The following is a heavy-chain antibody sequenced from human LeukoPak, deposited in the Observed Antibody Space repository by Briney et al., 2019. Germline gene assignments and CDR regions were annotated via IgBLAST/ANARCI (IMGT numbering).Heavy chain of an antibody. D-gene: IGHD2-15*01. Sequence: PGRSLRLSCAASGFTFSSYAMHWVRQAPGKGLEWVAVISYDGSNKYYADSVKGRFTISRDNSKNTLYLQMNSLRAEGTAVYYCARESCSGGSCCVDYWGQGTLVTVSS. CDR2: ISYDGSNK. J-gene: IGHJ4*02. V-gene: IGHV3-30*04. CDR1: GFTFSSYA. CDR3: ARESCSGGSCCVDY.